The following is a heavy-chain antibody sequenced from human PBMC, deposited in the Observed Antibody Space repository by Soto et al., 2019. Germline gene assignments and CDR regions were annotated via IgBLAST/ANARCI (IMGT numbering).Heavy chain of an antibody. D-gene: IGHD2-21*01. CDR1: GYTFTGHQ. J-gene: IGHJ4*02. Sequence: ASVKVSCKASGYTFTGHQMHWVRQALGQGLEWMGWINPNSGGTNYAQKFQGRVTMTRDTSITTAYMELGRLTSDDTAVYFCARGRHIVSPENWGQGTLVTVSS. CDR2: INPNSGGT. V-gene: IGHV1-2*02. CDR3: ARGRHIVSPEN.